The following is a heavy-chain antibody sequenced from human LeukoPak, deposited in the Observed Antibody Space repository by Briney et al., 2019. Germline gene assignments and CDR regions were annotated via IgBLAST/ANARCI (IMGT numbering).Heavy chain of an antibody. J-gene: IGHJ4*02. Sequence: GGSLRLSCVASGFIFSSYGMSWVRQAPGKGLEWVSAISGSGDSTFYADSVKGRFTISRDNSKNTLYLQMSSLRAEDRAVYYCAKDSDISAFFDYWGQGTPVTVSS. D-gene: IGHD2-15*01. CDR3: AKDSDISAFFDY. V-gene: IGHV3-23*01. CDR2: ISGSGDST. CDR1: GFIFSSYG.